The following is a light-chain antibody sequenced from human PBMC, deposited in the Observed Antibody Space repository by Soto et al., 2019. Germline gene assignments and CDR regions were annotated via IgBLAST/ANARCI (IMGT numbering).Light chain of an antibody. J-gene: IGKJ1*01. CDR2: DAS. CDR3: KQFNNWPRT. V-gene: IGKV3-15*01. CDR1: QSVSSN. Sequence: EIAMTQSPATLSVSPGERATLPCRASQSVSSNLAWYQQKPGQAPRLLISDASTRATGIPARFSGSGSGTEFTLTIRSLQSEDFAVYYCKQFNNWPRTFGQGTKVDIK.